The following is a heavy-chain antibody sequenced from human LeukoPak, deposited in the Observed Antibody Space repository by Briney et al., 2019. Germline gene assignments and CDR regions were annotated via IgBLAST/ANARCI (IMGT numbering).Heavy chain of an antibody. CDR2: ISDTGRTT. V-gene: IGHV3-23*01. CDR3: TKDHDATDYYYYFDS. Sequence: GGSLRLSCAASGFSFNTYAMNWVRQAPGKGLEWVSGISDTGRTTYYTDSVKGRFTISRDNSKNTLHLQMNSLRAEDTALYFCTKDHDATDYYYYFDSWGQGTLVTVSS. CDR1: GFSFNTYA. D-gene: IGHD2-21*02. J-gene: IGHJ4*02.